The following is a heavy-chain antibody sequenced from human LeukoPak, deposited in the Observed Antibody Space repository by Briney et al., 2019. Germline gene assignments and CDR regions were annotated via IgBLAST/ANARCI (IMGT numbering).Heavy chain of an antibody. Sequence: GGSLRLSCAASGFTFSSYAMSWVRQAPGTGLEWVSAISGSGGSTYYADSVKGRFTISRDNSKNTLYLQMNSLRAEDTAVYYCAKGRYYDSSGYFRVWDYFDYWGQGTLVTVSS. J-gene: IGHJ4*02. CDR3: AKGRYYDSSGYFRVWDYFDY. CDR1: GFTFSSYA. V-gene: IGHV3-23*01. D-gene: IGHD3-22*01. CDR2: ISGSGGST.